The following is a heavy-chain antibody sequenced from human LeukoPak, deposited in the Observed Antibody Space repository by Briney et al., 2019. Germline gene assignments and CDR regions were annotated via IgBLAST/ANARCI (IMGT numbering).Heavy chain of an antibody. D-gene: IGHD4-23*01. J-gene: IGHJ4*02. V-gene: IGHV3-30*18. Sequence: GGSLRLSCAASGFTFSSYGMHWVRQAPGNGLEWVAVISYDGSNKYYADSVKGRFTISRDNSKNTLYLQMNSLRAEDTAVYYCAKDYGGNSAPHFDYWGQGTLVTVSS. CDR2: ISYDGSNK. CDR3: AKDYGGNSAPHFDY. CDR1: GFTFSSYG.